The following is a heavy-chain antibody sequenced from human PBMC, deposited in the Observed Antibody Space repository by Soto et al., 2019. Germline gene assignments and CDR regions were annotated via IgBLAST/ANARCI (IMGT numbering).Heavy chain of an antibody. CDR1: GYAFIDHY. CDR3: ARDRNPYFGPDSLHGFFDY. V-gene: IGHV1-2*02. J-gene: IGHJ4*02. CDR2: INPNGGVT. D-gene: IGHD3-10*01. Sequence: QGQLVQSGAELKKPGASVKVSCKDSGYAFIDHYIHWLRQAPGPGLPWMGWINPNGGVTKVSQKFQGMVTMTEDTSITTVYMDLGGLTSDDMAVYYCARDRNPYFGPDSLHGFFDYGGQGTLVAVSS.